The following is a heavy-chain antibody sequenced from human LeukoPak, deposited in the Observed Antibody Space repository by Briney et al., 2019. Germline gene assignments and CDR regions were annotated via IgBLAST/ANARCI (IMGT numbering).Heavy chain of an antibody. CDR3: ATLRGSSSAVFDY. V-gene: IGHV4-59*08. CDR2: IHYSGRT. Sequence: SETLSLTCTVSGGSISSYYWSWIRQPPGKGLEWIGYIHYSGRTNYNPSLKSRITISVDTSKTQFSLKLSSVTAVDTAVYYCATLRGSSSAVFDYWGQGTLVTVSS. J-gene: IGHJ4*02. CDR1: GGSISSYY. D-gene: IGHD2-2*01.